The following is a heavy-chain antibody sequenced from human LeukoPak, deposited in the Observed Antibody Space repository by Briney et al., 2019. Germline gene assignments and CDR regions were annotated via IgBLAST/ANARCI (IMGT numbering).Heavy chain of an antibody. CDR3: ARALWWLDHDVFDI. Sequence: PSETLSLTCTVSGGSISSYYWSWIRQPAGKGLEWIGRIYTSGSTNYNPSLKSRVTMSVDTSKNQFSLKLSSVTAADTATYYCARALWWLDHDVFDIWGQGTMVTVSS. J-gene: IGHJ3*02. V-gene: IGHV4-4*07. CDR2: IYTSGST. D-gene: IGHD5-12*01. CDR1: GGSISSYY.